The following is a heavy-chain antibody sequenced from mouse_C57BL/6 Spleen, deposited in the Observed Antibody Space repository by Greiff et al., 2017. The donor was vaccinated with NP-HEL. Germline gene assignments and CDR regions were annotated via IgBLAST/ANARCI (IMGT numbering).Heavy chain of an antibody. V-gene: IGHV1-62-2*01. Sequence: QVQLQQSGAELVKPGASVKLSCKASGYTFTEYTIHWVKQRSGQGLEWIGWFYPGSGSIKYNEKFKDKATLTADKSSSTVYMELSRLTSEDSAVYFCARHEEAYYSNYVGFDYWGQGTTLTVSS. CDR2: FYPGSGSI. J-gene: IGHJ2*01. CDR3: ARHEEAYYSNYVGFDY. D-gene: IGHD2-5*01. CDR1: GYTFTEYT.